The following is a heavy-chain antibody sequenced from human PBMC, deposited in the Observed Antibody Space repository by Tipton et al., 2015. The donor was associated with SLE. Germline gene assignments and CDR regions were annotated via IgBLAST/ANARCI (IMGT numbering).Heavy chain of an antibody. CDR2: INHSGRT. J-gene: IGHJ4*02. Sequence: GLVKPSETLSLTCAVYGGSFSGYYWSWIRQPPGKGLEWIGEINHSGRTYYNPSLKSRVTISVDTSKNQFSLKLSSVTAADTAVYYCASLWGITGTYWGQGTLVTISS. D-gene: IGHD1-7*01. V-gene: IGHV4-34*01. CDR3: ASLWGITGTY. CDR1: GGSFSGYY.